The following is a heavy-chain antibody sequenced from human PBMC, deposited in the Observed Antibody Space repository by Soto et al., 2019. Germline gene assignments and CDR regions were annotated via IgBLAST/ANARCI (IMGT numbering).Heavy chain of an antibody. V-gene: IGHV3-23*01. D-gene: IGHD1-26*01. Sequence: PGRPLRLSCAASGFTFSSYAMSWVRQSPGKGLEWVSAISGSGGSTYYADSVKGRFTISRDNSKNTLYLQMNSLRAEDTAVYYCAKEGEWELVIGYDYFDYWGQGTLATASS. CDR3: AKEGEWELVIGYDYFDY. CDR2: ISGSGGST. J-gene: IGHJ4*02. CDR1: GFTFSSYA.